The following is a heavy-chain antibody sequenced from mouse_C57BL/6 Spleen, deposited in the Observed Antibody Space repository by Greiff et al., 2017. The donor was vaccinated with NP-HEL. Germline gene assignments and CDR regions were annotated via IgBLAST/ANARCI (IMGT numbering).Heavy chain of an antibody. D-gene: IGHD2-1*01. J-gene: IGHJ2*01. CDR3: ARSPVYGNFDY. CDR1: GFTFSSYA. Sequence: EVKLVESGGGLVKPGGSLKLSCAASGFTFSSYAMSLVRQTPEKRLEWVATISDGGSYTYYPDNVKGRFTISRDNAKNNLYLQMSHLKSEDTAMYYCARSPVYGNFDYWGQGTTLTVSS. V-gene: IGHV5-4*03. CDR2: ISDGGSYT.